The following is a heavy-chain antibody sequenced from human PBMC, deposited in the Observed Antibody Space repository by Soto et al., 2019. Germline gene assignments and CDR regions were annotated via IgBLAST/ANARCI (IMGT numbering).Heavy chain of an antibody. Sequence: EVQLVESGGGLVQPGGSLRLSCAASGFTFSSYSMNWVRQAPGKGLEWVSYISISSSTIYYADSVKGRFAISRENGKXXXXXXXXXXXXXXXXXXXXXXXXXXXXXXXXXXXDPWGQGTLVTVSS. V-gene: IGHV3-48*01. CDR1: GFTFSSYS. CDR2: ISISSSTI. J-gene: IGHJ5*02. CDR3: XXXXXXXXXXXXXXXDP.